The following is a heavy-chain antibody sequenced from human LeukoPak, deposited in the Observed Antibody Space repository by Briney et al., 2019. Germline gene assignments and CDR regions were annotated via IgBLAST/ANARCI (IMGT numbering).Heavy chain of an antibody. D-gene: IGHD6-6*01. Sequence: GGSLRLSCAASGFTFSSYWMSWVRQTPGKGLEWVANIKLDGSEKYYVDSVKGRFTISRDSARNSLYLQMNSLRAEDTAVYYCARVSSTSYYFGYWGQGTLVTVSS. V-gene: IGHV3-7*04. CDR3: ARVSSTSYYFGY. J-gene: IGHJ4*02. CDR2: IKLDGSEK. CDR1: GFTFSSYW.